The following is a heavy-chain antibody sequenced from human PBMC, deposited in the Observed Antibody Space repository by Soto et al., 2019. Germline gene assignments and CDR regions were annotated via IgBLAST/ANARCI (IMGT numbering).Heavy chain of an antibody. Sequence: PGGFLRLSCAASRFTVISNYMSWVRQAPGKGLEWVSVIYSGGSTYYADSVKGRFTISRDNSKNTLYLQMNSLRAEDTAVYYCARDSRVYYDFWSGYLGPYYYMDVWGKGTTVTVSS. CDR2: IYSGGST. V-gene: IGHV3-66*01. J-gene: IGHJ6*03. CDR1: RFTVISNY. CDR3: ARDSRVYYDFWSGYLGPYYYMDV. D-gene: IGHD3-3*01.